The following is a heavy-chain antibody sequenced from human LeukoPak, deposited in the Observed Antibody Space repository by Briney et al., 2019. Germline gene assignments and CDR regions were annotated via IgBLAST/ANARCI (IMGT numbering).Heavy chain of an antibody. J-gene: IGHJ6*02. CDR2: ISYDGSDK. V-gene: IGHV3-30*04. D-gene: IGHD3-22*01. Sequence: GGSLRLSCAASGFTFSSYAMHWVRQPPGKGLEWVAVISYDGSDKYYADSVKGRFTISRDNSKNTLYLQMNSLRAEDTAVYYSARVLDSSGYYLTYYYYGMDVWGQGTTVTVSS. CDR1: GFTFSSYA. CDR3: ARVLDSSGYYLTYYYYGMDV.